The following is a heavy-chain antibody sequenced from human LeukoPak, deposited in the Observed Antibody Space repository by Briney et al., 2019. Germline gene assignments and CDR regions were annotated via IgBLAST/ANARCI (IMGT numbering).Heavy chain of an antibody. CDR3: ATSIAAAGIEYFHH. CDR1: GYTFTSYG. V-gene: IGHV1-69*13. CDR2: ITPLFGIT. Sequence: GASVKVSCKASGYTFTSYGISWVRQAPGQGLEWMGGITPLFGITNYAQKFQGRVTITADESTNTVYMELSSLRSEDTALYYCATSIAAAGIEYFHHWGQGTLVTVSS. D-gene: IGHD6-13*01. J-gene: IGHJ1*01.